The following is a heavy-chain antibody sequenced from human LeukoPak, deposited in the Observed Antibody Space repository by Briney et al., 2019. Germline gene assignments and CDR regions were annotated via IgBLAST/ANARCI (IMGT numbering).Heavy chain of an antibody. J-gene: IGHJ5*02. D-gene: IGHD1-14*01. CDR1: GFTFSSYT. CDR2: IYYSGTT. CDR3: ARGRPYNVGLPPWFDP. Sequence: GSLRLSCAASGFTFSSYTMNWVRQPPGKGLEWIGSIYYSGTTYYNPSLKSRVTISVDTSRNQFSLNLSSMTAADTAVYYCARGRPYNVGLPPWFDPWGQGTLVTVPS. V-gene: IGHV4-39*07.